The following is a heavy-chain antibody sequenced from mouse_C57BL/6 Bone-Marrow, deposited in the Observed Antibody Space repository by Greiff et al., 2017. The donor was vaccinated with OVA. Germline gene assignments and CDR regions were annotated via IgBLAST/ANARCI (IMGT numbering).Heavy chain of an antibody. Sequence: VQLQQSGAELVKPGASVKLSCTASGFTINDYYMHWVKQRPEQGLEWIGRIDPEDGDTNYAPKFQGKATITADTSSNTAYLQLSSLTSEATAVYYGAREGGYDYSFAYWGQGTLVTVSA. CDR2: IDPEDGDT. CDR1: GFTINDYY. V-gene: IGHV14-2*01. CDR3: AREGGYDYSFAY. J-gene: IGHJ3*01. D-gene: IGHD2-4*01.